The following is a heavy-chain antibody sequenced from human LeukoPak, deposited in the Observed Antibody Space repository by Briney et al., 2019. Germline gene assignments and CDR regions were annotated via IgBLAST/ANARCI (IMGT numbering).Heavy chain of an antibody. V-gene: IGHV3-48*03. D-gene: IGHD1-26*01. CDR3: ARGTGYSVFDI. CDR2: ISSSGSDK. J-gene: IGHJ3*02. CDR1: GFPFSDHE. Sequence: GGSLRLSCAASGFPFSDHEMNWVRQAPGKGLEWVAYISSSGSDKYYPDSVKGRFTISRDNAKNTLYLQMNSLRAEDTAVYYCARGTGYSVFDIWGQGTMVTVSS.